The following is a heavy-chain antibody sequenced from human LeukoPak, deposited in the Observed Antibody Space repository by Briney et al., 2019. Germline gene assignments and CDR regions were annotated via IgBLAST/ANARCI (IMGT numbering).Heavy chain of an antibody. CDR3: ARDGYSSSSYFDY. CDR2: ISGSGGTS. J-gene: IGHJ4*02. Sequence: GGSLRLSCAASGFTFNRYGMSWVRQAPGKGLEWVSAISGSGGTSYYADSVKGRFTISRDNAKNSLYLQMNSLRAEDTAVYYCARDGYSSSSYFDYWGQGTLVTVSS. D-gene: IGHD6-6*01. V-gene: IGHV3-23*01. CDR1: GFTFNRYG.